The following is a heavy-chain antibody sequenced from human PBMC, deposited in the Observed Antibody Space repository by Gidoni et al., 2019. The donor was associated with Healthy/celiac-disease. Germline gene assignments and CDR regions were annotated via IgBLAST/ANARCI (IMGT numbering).Heavy chain of an antibody. V-gene: IGHV4-39*01. D-gene: IGHD3-22*01. J-gene: IGHJ5*02. CDR3: ARHEGGHYYDSSGYPWFDP. Sequence: LQLQESGPGLVKPSETLSLTCTVSGGSISSSSYYWGWIRQPPGKGLEWIGSIYYSGSTYYNPSLKSRVTISVDTSKNQFSLKLSSVTAADTAVYYCARHEGGHYYDSSGYPWFDPWGQGTLVTVSS. CDR2: IYYSGST. CDR1: GGSISSSSYY.